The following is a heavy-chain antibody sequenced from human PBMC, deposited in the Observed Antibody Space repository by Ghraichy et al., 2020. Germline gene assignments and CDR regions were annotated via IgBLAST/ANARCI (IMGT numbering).Heavy chain of an antibody. CDR1: GGSVSSCSYY. Sequence: SETLSLTCTVSGGSVSSCSYYWSWILHPPGKGLEWIGYIYYSGSTNYNPSLKSRVTISVDTSKNQFSLKLSSVTAADTAVYYCARGRSFGRLLPTWGQGTLVTVAS. V-gene: IGHV4-61*01. CDR3: ARGRSFGRLLPT. D-gene: IGHD3-10*01. CDR2: IYYSGST. J-gene: IGHJ5*02.